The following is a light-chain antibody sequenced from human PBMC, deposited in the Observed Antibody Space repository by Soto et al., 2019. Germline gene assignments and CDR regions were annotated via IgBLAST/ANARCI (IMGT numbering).Light chain of an antibody. Sequence: EIVLTQSPGTLSLSPGERGTLSCRASQTVNSRNLAWYQRKPGQAPRLLIYGASNRAAGIPDRFSGSGSGTDFTLTISRLEPEDFAMYYCQQYGGSPTFGQGTKVEMK. V-gene: IGKV3-20*01. CDR3: QQYGGSPT. CDR2: GAS. CDR1: QTVNSRN. J-gene: IGKJ1*01.